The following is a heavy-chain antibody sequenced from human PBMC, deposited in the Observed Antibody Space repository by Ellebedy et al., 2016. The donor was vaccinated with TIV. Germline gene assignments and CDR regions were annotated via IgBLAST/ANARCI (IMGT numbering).Heavy chain of an antibody. D-gene: IGHD2/OR15-2a*01. CDR2: IIGSGGST. CDR3: ARSAKDHFYHAMDV. J-gene: IGHJ6*02. Sequence: GESLKISCVASGFSFSSYAMNWVRQAPGKGLEWVTGIIGSGGSTKYVDSVKGRFTISRDNSKNTLFLQMNRLRGEDTAVYFCARSAKDHFYHAMDVWGQGTPVTVSS. CDR1: GFSFSSYA. V-gene: IGHV3-23*01.